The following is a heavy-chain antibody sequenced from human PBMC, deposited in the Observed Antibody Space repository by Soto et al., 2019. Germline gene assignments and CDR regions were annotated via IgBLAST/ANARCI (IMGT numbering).Heavy chain of an antibody. CDR2: IIPIFGTA. CDR1: GGTFSSYA. D-gene: IGHD2-2*02. CDR3: ARENTLQYYFDY. J-gene: IGHJ4*02. V-gene: IGHV1-69*13. Sequence: SVKVSFKASGGTFSSYAISWVRQAPGQGLEWMGGIIPIFGTANYAQKFQGRVTITADESTSTAYMELSSLRSEDTAVYYCARENTLQYYFDYWGQGTLVTVSS.